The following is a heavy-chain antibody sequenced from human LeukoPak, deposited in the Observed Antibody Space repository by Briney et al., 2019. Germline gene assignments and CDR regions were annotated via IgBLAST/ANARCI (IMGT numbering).Heavy chain of an antibody. CDR2: FDPEDGET. CDR3: ATDLATSGWNTFDY. CDR1: GYTLTELS. D-gene: IGHD6-19*01. Sequence: SVKVSCKVSGYTLTELSMHWVRQAPGKGLEWMGGFDPEDGETIYAQKFQGRVTMTEDTSTDTAYMELSSLRSEDTAVYYCATDLATSGWNTFDYWGQGTLVTVSS. V-gene: IGHV1-24*01. J-gene: IGHJ4*02.